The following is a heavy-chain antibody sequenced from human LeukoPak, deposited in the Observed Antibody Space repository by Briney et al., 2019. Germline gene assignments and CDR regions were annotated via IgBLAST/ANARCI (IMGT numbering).Heavy chain of an antibody. Sequence: GGSLRLSCAASGFTFSSYAMSWVRQAPRKGLEWVSGISGSGDSTYYADSVKGRSTISRDNSKNTLSLQMNSLRAEDTAVYYCAKDAGYSSSWYMGNYYYYYMDVWGKGTTVTVSS. J-gene: IGHJ6*03. CDR3: AKDAGYSSSWYMGNYYYYYMDV. V-gene: IGHV3-23*01. CDR2: ISGSGDST. CDR1: GFTFSSYA. D-gene: IGHD6-13*01.